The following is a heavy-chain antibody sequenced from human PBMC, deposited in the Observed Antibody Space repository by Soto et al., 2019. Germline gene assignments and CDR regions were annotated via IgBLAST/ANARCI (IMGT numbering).Heavy chain of an antibody. CDR3: AHSGSSTSCYTQNSPDGFDP. D-gene: IGHD2-2*02. Sequence: QITLKESGPTLVKPTQTLTLTCTFSGFSLSTSGVGVGWIRQPPGKALEWLALIYWDDDKRYSPSLKSRLTFNKDTSKIQVFLTMTNMDPVDTATYYCAHSGSSTSCYTQNSPDGFDPWGQGTLVTVSS. J-gene: IGHJ5*02. CDR1: GFSLSTSGVG. V-gene: IGHV2-5*02. CDR2: IYWDDDK.